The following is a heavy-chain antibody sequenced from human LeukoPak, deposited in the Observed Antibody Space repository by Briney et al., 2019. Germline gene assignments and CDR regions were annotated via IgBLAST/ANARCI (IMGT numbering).Heavy chain of an antibody. V-gene: IGHV4-59*01. CDR2: ISYSGST. J-gene: IGHJ4*02. CDR1: GGSISSYY. Sequence: SETLPLTCTVSGGSISSYYWSWIRLPPGKGLEWIGFISYSGSTNYNPSLRSRVTISLDTSKNQFSLHLSSVTGADTAVYYCARGGPGSGWHYYLDYWGQGTLVTVSS. D-gene: IGHD3-22*01. CDR3: ARGGPGSGWHYYLDY.